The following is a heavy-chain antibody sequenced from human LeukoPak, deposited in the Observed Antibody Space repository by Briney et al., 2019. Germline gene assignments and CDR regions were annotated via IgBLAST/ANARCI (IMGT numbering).Heavy chain of an antibody. D-gene: IGHD3-3*01. CDR1: GYTFTGYY. J-gene: IGHJ4*02. Sequence: ASVKVSCKASGYTFTGYYMHRVRHAPGQGVEWMGWINTNRGGTNYAQKFQGRVTMTRDTSISTAYMELRRLRSDDTAVYYCAREAHYHDSSEWFDYWGQGTPVSVSS. CDR2: INTNRGGT. V-gene: IGHV1-2*02. CDR3: AREAHYHDSSEWFDY.